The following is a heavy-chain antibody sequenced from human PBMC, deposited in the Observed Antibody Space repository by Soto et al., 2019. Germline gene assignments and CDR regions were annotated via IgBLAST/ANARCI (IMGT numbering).Heavy chain of an antibody. CDR3: ARQYGVRIDY. CDR1: GDSISNYY. Sequence: PSETLSLTCTVSGDSISNYYWFWIRQPPGKGLEWIGYIHYSGSTNYNPSFKSRVTISVDTSKNQFSLKLTSATAADTAIYYCARQYGVRIDYWGQGTLVTVS. D-gene: IGHD2-8*01. CDR2: IHYSGST. J-gene: IGHJ4*02. V-gene: IGHV4-59*01.